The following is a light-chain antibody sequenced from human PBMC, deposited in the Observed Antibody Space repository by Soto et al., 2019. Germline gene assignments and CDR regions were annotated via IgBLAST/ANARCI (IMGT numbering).Light chain of an antibody. CDR1: QNINSW. Sequence: DIQMTQSPSTLSPFVGAQVTLSCRASQNINSWLAWYQQKPGKAPHLLIYKASNLQSGVPSRFSGSGSGTEFTLTISSLQPDDFATYYCQQYRSYWTFGQGTKVDIK. J-gene: IGKJ1*01. CDR3: QQYRSYWT. V-gene: IGKV1-5*03. CDR2: KAS.